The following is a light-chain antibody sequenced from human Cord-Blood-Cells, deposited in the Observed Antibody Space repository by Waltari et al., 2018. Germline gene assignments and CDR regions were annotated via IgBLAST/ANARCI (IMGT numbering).Light chain of an antibody. V-gene: IGKV1-39*01. CDR3: QQSYSTPLT. CDR1: QSISSY. J-gene: IGKJ4*01. Sequence: DIQMTQSPSSLSASVGDRVTITCRASQSISSYLNWYQQKPGKHPTHLIYVASSLQSGVPSRFSGSGSGTDFTLTISSLQPEDFATYYCQQSYSTPLTFGGGTKVEIK. CDR2: VAS.